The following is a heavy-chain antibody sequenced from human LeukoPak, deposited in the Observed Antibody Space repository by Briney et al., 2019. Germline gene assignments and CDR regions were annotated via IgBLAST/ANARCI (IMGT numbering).Heavy chain of an antibody. CDR3: ARLASYYDILTGQSWFDP. J-gene: IGHJ5*02. Sequence: SETLSLTCTVSGGSISSYYWSWIRQPPGKGLEWIGYIYYSGSTNYNPFLKSRVTISVDTSKNQFSLKLSSVTAADTAVYYCARLASYYDILTGQSWFDPWGQGTLVTVSS. CDR2: IYYSGST. D-gene: IGHD3-9*01. V-gene: IGHV4-59*08. CDR1: GGSISSYY.